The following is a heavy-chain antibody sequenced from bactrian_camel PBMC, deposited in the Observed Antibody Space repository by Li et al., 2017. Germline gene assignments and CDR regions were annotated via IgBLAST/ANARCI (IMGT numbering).Heavy chain of an antibody. Sequence: VQLVESGGGSVQPGGSLRLSCAVSGFSFSRNDMSWVRQVPGRGLEWISAINTDGRSTYYTDSVKGRFTISRDNAKNTLYQQMRSLKTEDTGVYYCVTWGGGYWGQGTQVTVS. CDR1: GFSFSRND. CDR3: VTWGGGY. V-gene: IGHV3S40*01. D-gene: IGHD5*01. CDR2: INTDGRST. J-gene: IGHJ4*01.